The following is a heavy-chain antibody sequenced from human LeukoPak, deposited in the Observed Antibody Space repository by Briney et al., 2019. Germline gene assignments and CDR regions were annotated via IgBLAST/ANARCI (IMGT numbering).Heavy chain of an antibody. D-gene: IGHD2-2*01. V-gene: IGHV1-69*13. CDR2: IIPIFGTA. CDR3: ARYPDIVVAPAAVAHYYYYGMDV. CDR1: GGTFSSYA. J-gene: IGHJ6*02. Sequence: SVKVSCKASGGTFSSYAISWVRQAPGQGLEWMGGIIPIFGTANYAQKFQGRVTITADESTSTAYMELSSLRSEDTAVYYCARYPDIVVAPAAVAHYYYYGMDVWGQGTTVTVSS.